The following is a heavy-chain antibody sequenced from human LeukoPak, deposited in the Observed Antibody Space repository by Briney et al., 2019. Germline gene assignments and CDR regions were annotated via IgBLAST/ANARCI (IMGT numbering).Heavy chain of an antibody. CDR3: ARDRGGPYYFDY. CDR2: ISYDGSNK. Sequence: PGRSLRLSCAASGFTFSSYAMHWVRQAPGKGLEWVAVISYDGSNKYYADSVKGRFTVSRDNSKNTLYLQMNSLRAEDTAVYYCARDRGGPYYFDYWGQGTLVTVSS. CDR1: GFTFSSYA. D-gene: IGHD3-10*01. V-gene: IGHV3-30-3*01. J-gene: IGHJ4*02.